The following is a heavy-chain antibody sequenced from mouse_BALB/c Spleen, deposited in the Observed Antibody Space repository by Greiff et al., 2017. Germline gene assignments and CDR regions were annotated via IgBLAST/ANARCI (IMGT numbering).Heavy chain of an antibody. CDR1: GFTFSSYA. D-gene: IGHD2-4*01. Sequence: EVQGVESGGGLVKPGGSLKLSCAASGFTFSSYAMSWVRQTPEKRLEWVASISSGGSTYYPDSVKGRFTISRDNARNILYLQMSSLRSEDTAMYYCARGYDWDDYWGQGTTLTVSS. CDR3: ARGYDWDDY. J-gene: IGHJ2*01. CDR2: ISSGGST. V-gene: IGHV5-6-5*01.